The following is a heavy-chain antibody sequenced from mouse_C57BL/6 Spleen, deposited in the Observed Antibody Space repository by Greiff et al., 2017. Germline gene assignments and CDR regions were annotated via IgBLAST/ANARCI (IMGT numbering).Heavy chain of an antibody. V-gene: IGHV5-4*01. J-gene: IGHJ2*01. D-gene: IGHD2-4*01. CDR2: ISDGGSYT. CDR1: GFTFSSYA. Sequence: EVKLEESGGGLVKPGGSLKLSCAASGFTFSSYAMSWVRQTPEKRLAWVATISDGGSYTYYPDNVKGRFTISRDNAKNNLYLQMSHLKSEDTAMYYCARDIYYDYYFDYWGQGTTLTVSS. CDR3: ARDIYYDYYFDY.